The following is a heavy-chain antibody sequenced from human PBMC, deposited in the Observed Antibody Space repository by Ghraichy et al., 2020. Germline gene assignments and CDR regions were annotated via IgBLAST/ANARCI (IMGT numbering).Heavy chain of an antibody. D-gene: IGHD2-21*02. Sequence: ASTKVSCKASGYIFTTYALNWVRQAPGQRLEWMGWITAGNGNTRYSQKFQGRVTFTRDTSASTAYMELSSLISEDTAVYYCARRDQKCGGDCYSFVYWGQGTLVTVSS. V-gene: IGHV1-3*01. CDR3: ARRDQKCGGDCYSFVY. CDR1: GYIFTTYA. J-gene: IGHJ4*02. CDR2: ITAGNGNT.